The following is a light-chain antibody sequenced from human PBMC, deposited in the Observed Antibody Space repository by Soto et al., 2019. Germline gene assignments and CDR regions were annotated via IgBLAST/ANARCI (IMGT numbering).Light chain of an antibody. J-gene: IGLJ1*01. CDR1: NTDVGQDKS. V-gene: IGLV2-14*01. CDR2: EVT. CDR3: VSYTDTDTLV. Sequence: QSALTQPASVSGSRGQSITISCVGRNTDVGQDKSVSWYQQGPGKAPKLLIFEVTNRPSGVSSRFSGSRFGNTASLTISGLQPDDEGDYFCVSYTDTDTLVFGTGTKLTVL.